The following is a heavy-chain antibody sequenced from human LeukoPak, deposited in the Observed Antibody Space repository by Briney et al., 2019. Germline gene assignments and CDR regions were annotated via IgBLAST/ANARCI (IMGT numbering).Heavy chain of an antibody. CDR2: IYYSGST. V-gene: IGHV4-30-4*01. CDR1: GGSISSGDYY. J-gene: IGHJ5*02. CDR3: ARESSVSTNWSDP. D-gene: IGHD6-6*01. Sequence: SQTLSLTCTVSGGSISSGDYYWSWIRQPPGKGLEWIGYIYYSGSTYYNPSLKSRVTISVDTSKNQFSLKLSSVTAADTAVYYCARESSVSTNWSDPWGQGTLVTVSS.